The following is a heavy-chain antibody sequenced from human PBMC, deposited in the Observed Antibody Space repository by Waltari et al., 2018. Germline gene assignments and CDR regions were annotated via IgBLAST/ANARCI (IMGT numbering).Heavy chain of an antibody. CDR1: GCTFTNTG. V-gene: IGHV3-33*01. D-gene: IGHD3-3*01. CDR2: IWYDGSNK. J-gene: IGHJ3*02. CDR3: ARGDGGSGLGASDI. Sequence: QVQLVESGGGVVQSGRSLRRACVGSGCTFTNTGLNWVRQAPGKGLEWVAVIWYDGSNKNYVDSVKGRFTISRDNSKNTMYLEMNRLRAEDTAVYFCARGDGGSGLGASDIWGQGTMVTVSS.